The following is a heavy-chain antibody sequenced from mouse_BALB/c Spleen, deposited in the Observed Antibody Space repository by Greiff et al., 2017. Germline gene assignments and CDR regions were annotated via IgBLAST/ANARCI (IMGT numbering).Heavy chain of an antibody. V-gene: IGHV14-3*02. CDR2: IDPANGNT. CDR1: GFNIKDTY. CDR3: APFAAATGY. J-gene: IGHJ2*01. D-gene: IGHD1-2*01. Sequence: VQLQQSGAELVKPGASVKLSCTASGFNIKDTYMHWVKQRPEQGLEWIGRIDPANGNTKYDPKFQGKATISADTASNTAYLQLSSLTSEDTAVYYCAPFAAATGYWGQGTTLTVSS.